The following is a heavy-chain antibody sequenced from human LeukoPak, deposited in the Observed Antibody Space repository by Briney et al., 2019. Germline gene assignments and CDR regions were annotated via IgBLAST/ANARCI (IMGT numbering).Heavy chain of an antibody. J-gene: IGHJ4*02. CDR3: ALLPANTAMCSIDY. Sequence: SETLSLTCTVSGASISSYYWSWIRQPAGRALEWIGRIYVTGSTTYNPSLESRVTMSLDTSKNHFSLKLRSVTAADTAVYYCALLPANTAMCSIDYWGRGTLVTVSS. D-gene: IGHD5-18*01. CDR1: GASISSYY. CDR2: IYVTGST. V-gene: IGHV4-4*07.